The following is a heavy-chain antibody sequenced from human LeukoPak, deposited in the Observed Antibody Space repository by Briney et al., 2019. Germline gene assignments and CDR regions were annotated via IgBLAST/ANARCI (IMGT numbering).Heavy chain of an antibody. CDR1: GFTFSSYG. CDR3: AKEHVLKGTADY. Sequence: PGRPLRFSFAAPGFTFSSYGINWVRQAPGKGLEWVGVISYDGANKYYADSVKGRFTISRDNSKNTLYLQMNGLRAEDTAVYYCAKEHVLKGTADYWGQGTLVTVSS. D-gene: IGHD1-7*01. J-gene: IGHJ4*02. CDR2: ISYDGANK. V-gene: IGHV3-30*18.